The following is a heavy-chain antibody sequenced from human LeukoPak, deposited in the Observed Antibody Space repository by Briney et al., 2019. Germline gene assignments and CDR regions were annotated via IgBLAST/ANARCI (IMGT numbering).Heavy chain of an antibody. V-gene: IGHV3-23*01. CDR3: ARGILYSYGYMDY. D-gene: IGHD5-18*01. J-gene: IGHJ4*02. CDR1: GFTFSSYA. CDR2: ISGSGGST. Sequence: GGSLRLSCAASGFTFSSYAMSWVRQAPGKGLEWVSAISGSGGSTYYADSVKGRFTISRDNSKNTLYLQMNSLRAEDTAVYYCARGILYSYGYMDYWGQGTLVTVSS.